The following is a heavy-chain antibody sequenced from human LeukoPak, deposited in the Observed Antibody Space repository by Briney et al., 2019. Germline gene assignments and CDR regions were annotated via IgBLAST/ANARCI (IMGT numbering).Heavy chain of an antibody. J-gene: IGHJ4*02. D-gene: IGHD2-15*01. Sequence: SETLSLTCSVSGGSVTSGRYYWSWIRQPAGKGLEWIGRISTSGSTNYNPSLKSRVTMSLDTSKDQFSMKLNSLTAADTAVYYCAIGAALAIDYWGQGALVTVSS. CDR3: AIGAALAIDY. CDR2: ISTSGST. V-gene: IGHV4-61*02. CDR1: GGSVTSGRYY.